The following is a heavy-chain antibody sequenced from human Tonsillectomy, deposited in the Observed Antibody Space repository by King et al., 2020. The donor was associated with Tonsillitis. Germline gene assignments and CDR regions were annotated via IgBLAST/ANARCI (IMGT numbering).Heavy chain of an antibody. CDR3: AKDRDGFDY. J-gene: IGHJ4*02. D-gene: IGHD5-24*01. V-gene: IGHV3-30*18. CDR2: ISNDGSNK. CDR1: GFTFSSYG. Sequence: VQLVESGGGVVQPGRSLRLSCAASGFTFSSYGMHWVRQAPGKGLEWVAVISNDGSNKYYADSVKGRFTISRDDSKNTLSLQMTSLRTEDTAVYYCAKDRDGFDYWGQGTLVTVSS.